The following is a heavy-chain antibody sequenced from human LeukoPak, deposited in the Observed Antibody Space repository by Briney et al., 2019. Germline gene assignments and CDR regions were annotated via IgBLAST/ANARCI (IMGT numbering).Heavy chain of an antibody. CDR1: GFTFDDYA. CDR3: AKGWEVLTYYYYGMDV. V-gene: IGHV3-9*01. J-gene: IGHJ6*02. Sequence: GGSLRLSCAASGFTFDDYAMHWVRQAPGKGLEWVSGISWNSGSIGYADSVKGRFTISRDNAKNSLYLQMNSLRAEDTAVYYCAKGWEVLTYYYYGMDVWGQGTTVTVSS. D-gene: IGHD1-26*01. CDR2: ISWNSGSI.